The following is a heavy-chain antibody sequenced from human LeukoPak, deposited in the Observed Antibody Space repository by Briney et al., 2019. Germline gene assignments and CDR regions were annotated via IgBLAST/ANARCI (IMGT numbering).Heavy chain of an antibody. D-gene: IGHD3-10*01. CDR1: GGSFSGYY. Sequence: IPSETLSLTCAVYGGSFSGYYWSWIRQPPGKGLEWIGEINHSGSTNYNPSLKSRVTISVDKSKNQFSLKLSSVTAADTAVYYCASQPNTYYYGSGSILGDAFDIWGQGTMVTVSS. V-gene: IGHV4-34*01. CDR2: INHSGST. CDR3: ASQPNTYYYGSGSILGDAFDI. J-gene: IGHJ3*02.